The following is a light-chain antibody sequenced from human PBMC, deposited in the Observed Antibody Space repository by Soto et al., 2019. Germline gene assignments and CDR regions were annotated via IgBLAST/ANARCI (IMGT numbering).Light chain of an antibody. CDR1: QSVGSNS. V-gene: IGKV3-20*01. CDR2: GAS. J-gene: IGKJ3*01. CDR3: QLYGTSPGFT. Sequence: EIVLTQSPGTLSLSPGERATLSCRASQSVGSNSLAWYQQKPGQAPRLLIYGASSRATGIPDRFSGSGSGTDFALTISRLEPEDFAVYYCQLYGTSPGFTFGPGTKVDIK.